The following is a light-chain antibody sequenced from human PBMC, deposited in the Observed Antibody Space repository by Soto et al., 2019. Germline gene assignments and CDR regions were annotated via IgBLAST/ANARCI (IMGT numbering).Light chain of an antibody. Sequence: EIVLTQSPGILSLSPGERATLSCRASQSVSNDFLAWYQQKPGQAPRLLIYGASTRATDVPDRFSGSGSGADFTLSISRLEPEDFAVYYCQQYNNWPPMYTFGQGTKVDIK. CDR3: QQYNNWPPMYT. CDR2: GAS. J-gene: IGKJ2*01. V-gene: IGKV3-20*01. CDR1: QSVSNDF.